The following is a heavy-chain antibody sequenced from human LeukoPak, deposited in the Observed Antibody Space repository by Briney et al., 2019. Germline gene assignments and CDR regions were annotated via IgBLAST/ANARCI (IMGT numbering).Heavy chain of an antibody. D-gene: IGHD3-3*01. V-gene: IGHV1-2*02. CDR2: INPNSGGT. CDR3: ARDASTYYHFWSGYYGGNWFDP. Sequence: GASVKASCKASGYTFTGYYMHWVRQAPGQGLEWMGWINPNSGGTNYAQKFQGRVTMTRDTSISTAYMELSRLRSDDTAVYYCARDASTYYHFWSGYYGGNWFDPWGQGTLVTVSS. J-gene: IGHJ5*02. CDR1: GYTFTGYY.